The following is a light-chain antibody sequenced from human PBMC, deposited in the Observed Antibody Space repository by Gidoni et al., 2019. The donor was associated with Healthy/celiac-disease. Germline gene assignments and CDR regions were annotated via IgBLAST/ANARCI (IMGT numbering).Light chain of an antibody. CDR2: AAS. CDR3: QQSYSTPPIT. CDR1: QSISSY. Sequence: DIQMTQSPSSLSASVGDRVTITCRASQSISSYLNWYQQKPGKAPKLLIYAASSLQSGVPSRVSGSASGTDFTLTISSLQPEDLATYYCQQSYSTPPITFGQGTRLEIK. J-gene: IGKJ5*01. V-gene: IGKV1-39*01.